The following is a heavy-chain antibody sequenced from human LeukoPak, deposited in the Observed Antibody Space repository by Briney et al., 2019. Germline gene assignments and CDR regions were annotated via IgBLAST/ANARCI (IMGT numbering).Heavy chain of an antibody. Sequence: SETLSLTCAVYGGSFSGYYWSWIRQPPGKGLEWIGEINHSGSTNYNPSLKSRVTISVDTSKNQFSLGLNSVTAADTAVYYCARGPRFGETGRPNWYFDLWGRGTLVTVSS. V-gene: IGHV4-34*01. CDR1: GGSFSGYY. CDR3: ARGPRFGETGRPNWYFDL. J-gene: IGHJ2*01. CDR2: INHSGST. D-gene: IGHD3-10*01.